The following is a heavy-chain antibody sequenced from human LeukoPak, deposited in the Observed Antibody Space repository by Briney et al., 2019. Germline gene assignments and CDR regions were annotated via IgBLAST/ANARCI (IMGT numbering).Heavy chain of an antibody. CDR3: ARDGRLYYYDSSGYYFDY. CDR2: IRYDGSNK. V-gene: IGHV3-30*02. D-gene: IGHD3-22*01. CDR1: GFTFSSYG. J-gene: IGHJ4*02. Sequence: GGSLRLSCAASGFTFSSYGMHWVRQAPGKGLEWVAFIRYDGSNKYYADSVKGRFTISRDNSKNTLYLQMNSLRAEDTAVYYCARDGRLYYYDSSGYYFDYWGQGTLVTVSS.